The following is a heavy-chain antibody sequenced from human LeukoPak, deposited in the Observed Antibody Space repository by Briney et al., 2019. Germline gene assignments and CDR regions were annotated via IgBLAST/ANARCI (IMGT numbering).Heavy chain of an antibody. D-gene: IGHD6-13*01. CDR3: ARGYSSRLYNWLDP. Sequence: SGGSLRLSCAASGFTFSSYWMHWVRQAPGKGLVWVSRISYDGGDPSYADSVKGRFTISRDNAKNTLYLQMNSLTAEDTAVYYCARGYSSRLYNWLDPWGQGTLVTVSS. V-gene: IGHV3-74*01. CDR1: GFTFSSYW. CDR2: ISYDGGDP. J-gene: IGHJ5*02.